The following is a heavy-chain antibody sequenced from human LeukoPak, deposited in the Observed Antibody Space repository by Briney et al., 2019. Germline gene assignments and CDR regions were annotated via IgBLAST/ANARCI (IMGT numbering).Heavy chain of an antibody. CDR3: AKTVYYDSSGPFDY. CDR1: GFTFSGYA. CDR2: TSRSGEIT. V-gene: IGHV3-23*01. D-gene: IGHD3-22*01. J-gene: IGHJ4*02. Sequence: PGGSLRLSCAASGFTFSGYAMSWVRQATGKGLEWVSSTSRSGEITFYADSVKGRFTISRDNSKNTLYLQMNSLRAEDTAVYYCAKTVYYDSSGPFDYWGQGTLVTVSS.